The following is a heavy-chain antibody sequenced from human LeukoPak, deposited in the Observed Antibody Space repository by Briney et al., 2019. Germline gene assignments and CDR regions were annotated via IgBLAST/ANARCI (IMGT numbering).Heavy chain of an antibody. J-gene: IGHJ6*03. CDR1: GFTFRSYA. V-gene: IGHV3-23*01. Sequence: GWSLRLSCVGTGFTFRSYAMTWIRQAPGKGLEWVADIGGSGSSAFYADSVKGRFTISRDNAKSTLYVEMHSLRVEDTAVYFCAKLADFWSGYYSSSYYYYMDVWGKGTAVTVSS. CDR2: IGGSGSSA. D-gene: IGHD3-3*01. CDR3: AKLADFWSGYYSSSYYYYMDV.